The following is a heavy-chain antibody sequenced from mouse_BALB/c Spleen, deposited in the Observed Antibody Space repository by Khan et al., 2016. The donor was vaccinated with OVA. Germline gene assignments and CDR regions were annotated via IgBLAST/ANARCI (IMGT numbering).Heavy chain of an antibody. V-gene: IGHV9-3-1*01. CDR2: INTYTGEP. J-gene: IGHJ4*01. CDR3: ARPPCVTCVMDY. CDR1: GYTFTNYG. Sequence: QVQLQQSGPELKKPGETVKISCKASGYTFTNYGMNWVKQAPGKGLKWMGWINTYTGEPTYADDFKGRFAFSLDTSASTAYLQINNLKDEDTATYFCARPPCVTCVMDYWGRGTSVTVSS. D-gene: IGHD2-12*01.